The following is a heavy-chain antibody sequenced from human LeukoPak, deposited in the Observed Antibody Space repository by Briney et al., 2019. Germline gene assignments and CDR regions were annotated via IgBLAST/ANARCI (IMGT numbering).Heavy chain of an antibody. Sequence: PSETLSLTCTVTGGSINRYYWDWIRQPPGKGLEWVSGISGDGASTHYAESVKGQFTISRDNSQNTLFLQMNSLRVEDTAIYYCAKDSYVSGRPLHTFDVWGQGTMVTVSS. CDR1: GGSINRYY. J-gene: IGHJ3*01. D-gene: IGHD3-10*01. CDR3: AKDSYVSGRPLHTFDV. CDR2: ISGDGAST. V-gene: IGHV3-23*01.